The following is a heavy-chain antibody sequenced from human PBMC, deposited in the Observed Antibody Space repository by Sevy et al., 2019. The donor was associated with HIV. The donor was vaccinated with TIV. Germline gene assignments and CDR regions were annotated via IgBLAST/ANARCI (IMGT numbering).Heavy chain of an antibody. J-gene: IGHJ3*02. CDR1: GFTFSDHY. CDR2: SRNKANSYTT. V-gene: IGHV3-72*01. D-gene: IGHD7-27*01. Sequence: GGSLRLSCAASGFTFSDHYIDWVRQAPGKGLEWVGRSRNKANSYTTEYAASVKGRFTNSRADSMNSLFLQMNSLKREVTAGYYCARVALGSDVFDIWGQGTMVTVSS. CDR3: ARVALGSDVFDI.